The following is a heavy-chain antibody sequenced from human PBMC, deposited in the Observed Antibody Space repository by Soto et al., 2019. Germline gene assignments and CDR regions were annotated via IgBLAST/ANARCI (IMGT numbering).Heavy chain of an antibody. V-gene: IGHV3-13*04. CDR1: GFTFSSSD. Sequence: PGGSLRLSCAASGFTFSSSDMHWVRQATGEGLEWVSGICSAGDTFYLDSVKGRFTISRDNAKNSLYLQMNSLRAGDTAVYFCARGLFNAYGGFYYFEQWGQGTLVTVSS. CDR3: ARGLFNAYGGFYYFEQ. D-gene: IGHD3-16*01. CDR2: ICSAGDT. J-gene: IGHJ4*02.